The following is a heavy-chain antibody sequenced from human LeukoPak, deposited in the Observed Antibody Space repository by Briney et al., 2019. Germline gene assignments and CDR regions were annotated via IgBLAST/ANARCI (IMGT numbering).Heavy chain of an antibody. V-gene: IGHV4-39*01. CDR1: GGSISSGGYY. CDR3: ARNYYDSSANFDY. Sequence: SETLSLTCTVSGGSISSGGYYWGWIRQPPGKGLEWIGSIYYSGNTYYNPSLRSRVTISVDTSKNRFSLRLSSVTAADTALYYCARNYYDSSANFDYWGQGTLVTVSS. J-gene: IGHJ4*02. D-gene: IGHD3-22*01. CDR2: IYYSGNT.